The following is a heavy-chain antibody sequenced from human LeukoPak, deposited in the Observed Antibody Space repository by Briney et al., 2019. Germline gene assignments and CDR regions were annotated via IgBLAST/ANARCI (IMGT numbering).Heavy chain of an antibody. Sequence: GGSLRLSCAASGFTVSSNYMSWVRQAPGKGLEWVSVIYSGGSTYYADSVKGRFTISRDNSKNTLYLQMNSPRAEDTAVYYCARDLNYDYVWGSYRFHALGYWGQGTLVTVSS. CDR3: ARDLNYDYVWGSYRFHALGY. V-gene: IGHV3-66*01. D-gene: IGHD3-16*02. CDR1: GFTVSSNY. J-gene: IGHJ4*02. CDR2: IYSGGST.